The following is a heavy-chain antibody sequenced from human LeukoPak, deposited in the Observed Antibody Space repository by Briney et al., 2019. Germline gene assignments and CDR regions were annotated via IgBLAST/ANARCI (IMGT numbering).Heavy chain of an antibody. J-gene: IGHJ5*02. V-gene: IGHV4-4*07. D-gene: IGHD3-10*01. CDR3: ARGGYYGSGNDFRFDP. CDR1: GVSISSYY. CDR2: IHTSGST. Sequence: PSETLSLTCTVSGVSISSYYWSWIRQPAGKGLEWIGRIHTSGSTNYNPSLKSRVTISVDTSKNQFSLKLSSVTPADTAVYYCARGGYYGSGNDFRFDPWGQGTLVTVSS.